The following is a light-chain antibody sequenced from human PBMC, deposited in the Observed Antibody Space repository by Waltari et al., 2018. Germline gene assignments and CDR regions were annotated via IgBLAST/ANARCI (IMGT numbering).Light chain of an antibody. CDR3: ISYTTSDTMI. CDR2: DVS. V-gene: IGLV2-14*03. Sequence: QSALTPPASVSGSPGQSITLSCTGTSSAVGAYTSVSWYQQHPGKVPKLIIYDVSHRPSGVSFRFSGSKSDNTASLTISGLQAEDEADYYCISYTTSDTMIFGGGTKLTVL. CDR1: SSAVGAYTS. J-gene: IGLJ2*01.